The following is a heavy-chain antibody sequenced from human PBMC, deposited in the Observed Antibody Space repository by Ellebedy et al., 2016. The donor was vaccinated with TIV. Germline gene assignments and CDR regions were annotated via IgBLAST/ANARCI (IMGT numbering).Heavy chain of an antibody. V-gene: IGHV3-15*01. Sequence: GESLKISXAASGFTFSNAWMNWVRQAPGKGLEWVGRIKSKYDGGTTDYAAPVKGRFTISRDDSHNTVYLQMNSLKTEDTAVYYCSTGGYFFDYWGQGTLVTVSS. J-gene: IGHJ4*02. CDR3: STGGYFFDY. CDR1: GFTFSNAW. CDR2: IKSKYDGGTT.